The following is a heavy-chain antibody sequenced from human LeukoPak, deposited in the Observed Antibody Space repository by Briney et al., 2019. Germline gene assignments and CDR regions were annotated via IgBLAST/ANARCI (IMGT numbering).Heavy chain of an antibody. CDR3: ARGLSIYFDY. V-gene: IGHV4-59*12. CDR2: IYYSGST. J-gene: IGHJ4*02. Sequence: SETLSLTCTVSGGSISNYYWTWIRQPPGKGLEWIGHIYYSGSTNYNPSLKSRVTISLDTSKNQFSLKLSSVTAADTAVYYCARGLSIYFDYWGQGTLVTVSS. D-gene: IGHD3-3*02. CDR1: GGSISNYY.